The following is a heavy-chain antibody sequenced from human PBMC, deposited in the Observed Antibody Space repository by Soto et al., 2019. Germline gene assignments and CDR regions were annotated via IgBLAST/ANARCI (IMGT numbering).Heavy chain of an antibody. CDR3: ARGGHIAVVPAIFDY. CDR2: ISAYNGNT. V-gene: IGHV1-18*01. D-gene: IGHD2-21*02. CDR1: GYTFTSYG. Sequence: ASVKVSCKASGYTFTSYGISWVRQAPGQGLEWMGWISAYNGNTNYAQKLQGRVTMTTDTSTSTAYMELRSLRSDDTAVYYCARGGHIAVVPAIFDYWGQGTLVTVSS. J-gene: IGHJ4*02.